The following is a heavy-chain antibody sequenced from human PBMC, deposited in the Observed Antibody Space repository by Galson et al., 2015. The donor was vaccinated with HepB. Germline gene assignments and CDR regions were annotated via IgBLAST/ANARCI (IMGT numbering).Heavy chain of an antibody. CDR3: ARNRGYETFDY. D-gene: IGHD5-12*01. Sequence: SLSLSCEASGFMFSGHWMNWVRQAPGKGLEWVANIKEDGSIKYYVDSVTGRFTISRDNARNLLYLHRNGLRAEDTAVYFCARNRGYETFDYWGQGALVTGSS. V-gene: IGHV3-7*03. CDR2: IKEDGSIK. CDR1: GFMFSGHW. J-gene: IGHJ4*02.